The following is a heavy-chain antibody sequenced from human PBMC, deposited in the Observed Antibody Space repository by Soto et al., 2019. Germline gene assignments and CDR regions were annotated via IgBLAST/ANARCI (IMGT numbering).Heavy chain of an antibody. CDR2: ISSSGSTI. CDR3: ARSEYYYDSSGYYYDY. CDR1: GFTFSSYE. V-gene: IGHV3-48*03. D-gene: IGHD3-22*01. J-gene: IGHJ4*02. Sequence: SGGSLRLSCAASGFTFSSYEMNWVRQAPGKGLEWVSYISSSGSTIYYADSVKGRFTISRDNAKNSLYLQMNSLRAEDTAVYYCARSEYYYDSSGYYYDYWGQGTLVTVSS.